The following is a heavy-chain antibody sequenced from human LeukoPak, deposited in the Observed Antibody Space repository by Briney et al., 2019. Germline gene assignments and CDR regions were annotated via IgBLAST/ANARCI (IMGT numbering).Heavy chain of an antibody. CDR3: ARARGGGSHDDFDY. V-gene: IGHV3-48*03. CDR2: INTVTNAI. J-gene: IGHJ4*02. CDR1: RFPFSIYE. Sequence: GGSLRLSCVVSRFPFSIYEMNWVRQAPGKGLEWISHINTVTNAIYYADSVKGRFTMSRDSAKNSVFLQMNSLRADDTAVYYCARARGGGSHDDFDYWGQGTLVTVSS. D-gene: IGHD1-1*01.